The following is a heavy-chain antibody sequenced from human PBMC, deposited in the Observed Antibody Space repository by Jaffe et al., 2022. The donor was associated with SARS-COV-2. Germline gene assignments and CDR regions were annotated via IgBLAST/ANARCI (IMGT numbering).Heavy chain of an antibody. J-gene: IGHJ4*02. V-gene: IGHV3-15*01. CDR2: IKSKTDGGTT. Sequence: EVQLVESGGGLVKPGGSLRLSCAASGFTFSNAWMSWVRQAPGKGLEWVGRIKSKTDGGTTDYAAPVKGRFTISRDDSKNTLYLQMNSLKTEDTAVYYCTTARRIAAALPDYWGQGTLVTVSS. CDR1: GFTFSNAW. D-gene: IGHD6-13*01. CDR3: TTARRIAAALPDY.